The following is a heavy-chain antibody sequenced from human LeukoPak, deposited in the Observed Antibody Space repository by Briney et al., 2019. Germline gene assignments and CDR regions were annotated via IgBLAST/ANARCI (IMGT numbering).Heavy chain of an antibody. Sequence: SETLALTRSVSGGSISRYYRSWTRQPPGKALEWSGYIYYSGSTNYNPSLKSRVTISVDTSKNQFSLKLSSVTAADTAVYYCARVGHYYYYGMDVWGQGTTVTVSS. CDR3: ARVGHYYYYGMDV. CDR1: GGSISRYY. CDR2: IYYSGST. D-gene: IGHD3-16*01. J-gene: IGHJ6*02. V-gene: IGHV4-59*01.